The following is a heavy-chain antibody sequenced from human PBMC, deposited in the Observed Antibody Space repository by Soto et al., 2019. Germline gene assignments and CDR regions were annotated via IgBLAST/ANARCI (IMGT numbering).Heavy chain of an antibody. CDR3: ARGYTIFGVVTWFDP. J-gene: IGHJ5*02. CDR1: GGSISSYY. D-gene: IGHD3-3*01. V-gene: IGHV4-59*01. CDR2: IYYSGST. Sequence: KPSETLSLTCTVSGGSISSYYWSWIRQPPGKGLEWIGYIYYSGSTNYNPSLKSRVTISVDTSKNQFSLKLSSVTAADTAVYYCARGYTIFGVVTWFDPWGQGTLVTVSS.